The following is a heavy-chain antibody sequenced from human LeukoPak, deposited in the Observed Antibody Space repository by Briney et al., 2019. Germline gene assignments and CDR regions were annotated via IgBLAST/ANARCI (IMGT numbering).Heavy chain of an antibody. CDR1: GFTFSSYE. CDR3: ARTYGDYEDNWFDP. D-gene: IGHD4-17*01. CDR2: ISSSGSTI. Sequence: GGSLRLSCAASGFTFSSYEMNWVRQAPGKGLEWVSYISSSGSTIYYADSVKGRFTISRDNAKNSLYLQMNSLRAEDTAVYYCARTYGDYEDNWFDPWGQGTLVTLSS. J-gene: IGHJ5*02. V-gene: IGHV3-48*03.